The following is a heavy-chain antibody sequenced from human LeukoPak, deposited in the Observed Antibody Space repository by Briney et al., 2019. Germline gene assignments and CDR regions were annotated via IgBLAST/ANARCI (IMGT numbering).Heavy chain of an antibody. D-gene: IGHD4-17*01. Sequence: GGSLRLSCAASGFTFSSYAMSWVRQAPGKGLEWVSGISGSGGSTKYADSVKGRFTISRDDSKNTLYLQMNSLRAEDTAVYYCAKDNRDYGADYWGQGTLVTVSS. J-gene: IGHJ4*02. CDR1: GFTFSSYA. CDR2: ISGSGGST. CDR3: AKDNRDYGADY. V-gene: IGHV3-23*01.